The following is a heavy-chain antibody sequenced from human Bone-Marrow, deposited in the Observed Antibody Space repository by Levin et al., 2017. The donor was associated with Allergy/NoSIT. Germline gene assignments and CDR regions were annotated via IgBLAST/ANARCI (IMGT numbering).Heavy chain of an antibody. CDR2: IGYSGKTI. J-gene: IGHJ4*02. D-gene: IGHD3-9*01. Sequence: GGSLRLSCAASXXXXXXXXXXXXXXXXXKGLEWLAYIGYSGKTIYAESVKGRFTISRDNVKNTLYLQMDSPRAEDTAVYYCARCQRLVPYFDNWGQGTLVTVSS. CDR1: XXXXXXXX. CDR3: ARCQRLVPYFDN. V-gene: IGHV3-48*01.